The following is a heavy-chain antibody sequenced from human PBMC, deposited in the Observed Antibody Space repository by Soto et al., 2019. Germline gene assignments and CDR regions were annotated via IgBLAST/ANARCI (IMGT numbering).Heavy chain of an antibody. CDR2: ISSSSSYI. D-gene: IGHD2-2*01. CDR3: ARYGEYCSSTSCRQHYYYMDV. Sequence: GGSLRLSCAASGFTFSSYSMNWVRQAPGKGLEWVSSISSSSSYIYYADSVKGRFTISRDNAKNSLYLQMNSLRAEDTAVYYCARYGEYCSSTSCRQHYYYMDVWGKGTTVTVSS. J-gene: IGHJ6*03. CDR1: GFTFSSYS. V-gene: IGHV3-21*01.